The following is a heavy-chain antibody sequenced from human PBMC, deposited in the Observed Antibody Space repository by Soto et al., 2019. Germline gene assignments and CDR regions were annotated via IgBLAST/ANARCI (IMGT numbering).Heavy chain of an antibody. Sequence: SETLSLTCTVSGGSISSYYWSWIRQPPGKGLEWIGYIYYSGSTNYNPSLKSRVTISVDTSKNQFSLKLSSVTAADTAVYYCAREWDYDILTGGWFDPWGQGTLVTVYS. D-gene: IGHD3-9*01. J-gene: IGHJ5*02. V-gene: IGHV4-59*01. CDR2: IYYSGST. CDR3: AREWDYDILTGGWFDP. CDR1: GGSISSYY.